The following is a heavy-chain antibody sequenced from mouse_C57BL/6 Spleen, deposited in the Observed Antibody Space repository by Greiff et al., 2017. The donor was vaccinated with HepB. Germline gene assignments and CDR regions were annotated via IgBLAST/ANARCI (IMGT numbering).Heavy chain of an antibody. CDR1: GYTFTSYW. Sequence: QVQLQQPGAELVKPGASVKLSCKASGYTFTSYWMHWVKQRPGQGLEWIGMIHPNSGSTNYNEKFKSKATLTVDKSSSTAYMQLSSLTSEDSAVYYCAREERRLRGWFAYWGQGTLVTVSA. J-gene: IGHJ3*01. V-gene: IGHV1-64*01. CDR2: IHPNSGST. CDR3: AREERRLRGWFAY. D-gene: IGHD2-4*01.